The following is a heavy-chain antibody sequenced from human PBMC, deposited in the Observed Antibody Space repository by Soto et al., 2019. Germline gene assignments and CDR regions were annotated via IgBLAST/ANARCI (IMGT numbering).Heavy chain of an antibody. CDR1: GGSISSYY. D-gene: IGHD4-4*01. CDR2: IYYSGST. J-gene: IGHJ6*03. CDR3: ARQPGGTTFRYYYYYYMDV. Sequence: SETLSLTCTVSGGSISSYYWSWIRQPPGKGLEWIGYIYYSGSTNYNPSLKSRVTISVDTSKNQFSLKLSSVTAADTAVYYCARQPGGTTFRYYYYYYMDVWGKGTTVTVSS. V-gene: IGHV4-59*08.